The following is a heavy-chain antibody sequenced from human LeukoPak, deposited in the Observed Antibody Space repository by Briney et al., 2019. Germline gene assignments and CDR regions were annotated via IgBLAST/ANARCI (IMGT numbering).Heavy chain of an antibody. CDR1: EFTFSNYA. D-gene: IGHD3-10*01. CDR3: ARELFGSGSCPDG. V-gene: IGHV3-23*01. Sequence: PGGSLRLSCAASEFTFSNYAMSWVRQAPGKGLEWVSSIGDTGENINYIDFAKGRFTISRDNSKNTVYLQMNSLRAEDTAVYYCARELFGSGSCPDGWGQGTLVTVSS. J-gene: IGHJ4*02. CDR2: IGDTGENI.